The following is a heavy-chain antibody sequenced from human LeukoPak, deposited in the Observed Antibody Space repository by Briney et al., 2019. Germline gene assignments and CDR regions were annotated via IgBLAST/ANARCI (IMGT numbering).Heavy chain of an antibody. CDR3: ARHPMIVVVFDY. D-gene: IGHD3-22*01. J-gene: IGHJ4*02. V-gene: IGHV1-18*01. CDR1: GYTFTSYG. Sequence: ASVKVSCKASGYTFTSYGISWVRQAPGQGLAWMGWISAYNGNTNYAQKLQGRVTMTTDTSTSTAYMELRSLRSDDTAVYYCARHPMIVVVFDYWGQGTLVTVSS. CDR2: ISAYNGNT.